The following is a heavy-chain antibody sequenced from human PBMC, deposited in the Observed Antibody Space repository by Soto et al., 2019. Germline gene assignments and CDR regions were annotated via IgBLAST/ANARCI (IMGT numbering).Heavy chain of an antibody. D-gene: IGHD3-16*01. J-gene: IGHJ4*02. CDR1: GFTSSTYW. CDR3: ASWGHRGPVSPTDFDH. Sequence: PGGSLTLSCAVSGFTSSTYWFNWGWNPQGPGLMWVFRIIPDGSSTGYADSVEGRVIVSRDNAKNTLYLQMRSLRAEDTAMYYCASWGHRGPVSPTDFDHWGEGTLVTVSS. V-gene: IGHV3-74*01. CDR2: IIPDGSST.